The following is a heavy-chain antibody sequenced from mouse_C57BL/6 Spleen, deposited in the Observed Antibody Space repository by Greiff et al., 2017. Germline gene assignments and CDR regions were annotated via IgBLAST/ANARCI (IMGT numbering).Heavy chain of an antibody. CDR3: ARDKGNYPYYYAMDY. V-gene: IGHV3-6*01. D-gene: IGHD2-1*01. CDR2: ISYDGSN. Sequence: EVQLQQSGPGLVKPSQSLSLTCSVTGYSITSGYYWNWIRQFPGNKLEWMGYISYDGSNNYNPSLKNRISITRDTSKNQFFLKLNSVTTEDTATYYCARDKGNYPYYYAMDYWGQGTSVTVSS. J-gene: IGHJ4*01. CDR1: GYSITSGYY.